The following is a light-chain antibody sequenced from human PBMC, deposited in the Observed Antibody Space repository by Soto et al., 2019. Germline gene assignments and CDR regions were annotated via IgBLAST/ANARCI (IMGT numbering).Light chain of an antibody. CDR1: QSFSSTY. CDR3: QQRSNWPIT. Sequence: EIVMTQSPATLSVSPGERATLSCRASQSFSSTYLAWYQQKPGQAPRLLVYGASSRATGIPDRFSGSGSGTDFTLTISSLEPEDFAVYYCQQRSNWPITFGQGTRLEI. J-gene: IGKJ5*01. CDR2: GAS. V-gene: IGKV3D-20*02.